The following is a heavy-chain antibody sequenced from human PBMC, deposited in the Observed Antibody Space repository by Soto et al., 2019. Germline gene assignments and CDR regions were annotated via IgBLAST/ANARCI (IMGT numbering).Heavy chain of an antibody. CDR3: AREAPRSLRAAAGGWFDP. CDR2: IYYSGST. J-gene: IGHJ5*02. D-gene: IGHD6-13*01. CDR1: GGSISSYY. Sequence: PSETLSLTCTVSGGSISSYYWSWIRQPPGKGLEWIGYIYYSGSTNYNPSLKSRVTISVDTSKNQFSLKLSSVTAADTAVYYCAREAPRSLRAAAGGWFDPWGQGTLVTVSS. V-gene: IGHV4-59*01.